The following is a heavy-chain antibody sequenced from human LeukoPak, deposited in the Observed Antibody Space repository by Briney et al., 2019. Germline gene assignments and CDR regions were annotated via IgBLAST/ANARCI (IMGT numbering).Heavy chain of an antibody. J-gene: IGHJ4*02. CDR1: GGSISSYY. Sequence: SETLSLTCTVSGGSISSYYWSWIRQPPGKGLEWIGYIYYSGSTNYNPSLKSRVTISVDTSKNQFSLKLSSVTAADTAVYYCARSTVTRGGFDYWGQGTLVTVSS. CDR3: ARSTVTRGGFDY. CDR2: IYYSGST. V-gene: IGHV4-59*12. D-gene: IGHD4-17*01.